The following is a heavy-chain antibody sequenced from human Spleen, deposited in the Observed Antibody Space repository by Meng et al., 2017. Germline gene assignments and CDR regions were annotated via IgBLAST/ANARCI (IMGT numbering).Heavy chain of an antibody. J-gene: IGHJ4*02. CDR2: INHSGST. D-gene: IGHD3-9*01. CDR3: ARGGPGDYDILTGYLDY. CDR1: GGSFSGYY. V-gene: IGHV4-34*01. Sequence: SETLSLTCAVYGGSFSGYYWSWIRQPPGKGLEWIGEINHSGSTNYNPSLKSRVTISVDTSKNQFSLKLSSVTAADTAVYYCARGGPGDYDILTGYLDYWGQGTLVTVSS.